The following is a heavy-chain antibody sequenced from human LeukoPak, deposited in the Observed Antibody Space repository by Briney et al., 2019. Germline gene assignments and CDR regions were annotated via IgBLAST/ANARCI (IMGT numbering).Heavy chain of an antibody. CDR3: ARDCYDGSAYYSYYEY. V-gene: IGHV3-53*01. CDR2: LYSNGNT. J-gene: IGHJ4*02. Sequence: PGGSLRLSCAAPGFTVSSKYMSWVRQAPGKGLEWVSTLYSNGNTYYADSVKGRFTISRDNSKNTLSLQMNSLRAEDTAVYYCARDCYDGSAYYSYYEYWGQGTLVTVSS. D-gene: IGHD3-22*01. CDR1: GFTVSSKY.